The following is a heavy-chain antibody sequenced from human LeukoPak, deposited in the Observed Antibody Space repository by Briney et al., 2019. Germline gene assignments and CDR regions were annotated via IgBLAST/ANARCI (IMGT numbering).Heavy chain of an antibody. Sequence: SSETLSLTCTVSSGSIRSSSYYWGWIRQPPGKGLEWIGSIFYSGSTYYNPSLKSRVTMSVDTSKNQFSLKPSSVTAADTAVYYCATANFDFRYWGQGTLVTVSS. V-gene: IGHV4-39*01. CDR2: IFYSGST. J-gene: IGHJ1*01. CDR1: SGSIRSSSYY. D-gene: IGHD2-8*01. CDR3: ATANFDFRY.